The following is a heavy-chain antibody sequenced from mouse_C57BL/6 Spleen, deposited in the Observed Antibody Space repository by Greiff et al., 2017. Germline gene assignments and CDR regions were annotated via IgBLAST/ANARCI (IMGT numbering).Heavy chain of an antibody. CDR2: INPNYGTT. CDR3: ARTGYSPHYYAMDY. V-gene: IGHV1-39*01. Sequence: VQLKESGPELVKPGASVKISCKASGYSFTDYNMNWVKQSNGKSLEWIGVINPNYGTTSYNQKFKGKATLTVDQSSSTAYMQLNSLTSEDSAVYYCARTGYSPHYYAMDYWGQGTSVTVSS. J-gene: IGHJ4*01. CDR1: GYSFTDYN. D-gene: IGHD2-12*01.